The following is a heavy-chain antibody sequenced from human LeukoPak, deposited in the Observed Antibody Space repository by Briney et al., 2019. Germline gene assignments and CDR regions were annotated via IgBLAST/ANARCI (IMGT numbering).Heavy chain of an antibody. J-gene: IGHJ4*02. V-gene: IGHV4-4*02. Sequence: SGTLSLTCAVSGGSIINSNWWSWVRQPPGKGLEWIGEIDHSGSTSYNPSLKSRVTMSVDRSQNQFSLRLSTVTAADTAVYYCAVEMATKRVSYWGQGTLVTVSS. CDR3: AVEMATKRVSY. D-gene: IGHD5-24*01. CDR1: GGSIINSNW. CDR2: IDHSGST.